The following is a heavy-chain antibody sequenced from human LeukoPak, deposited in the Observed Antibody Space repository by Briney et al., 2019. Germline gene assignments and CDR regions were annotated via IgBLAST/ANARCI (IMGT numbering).Heavy chain of an antibody. CDR1: GYTFTGYY. D-gene: IGHD3-10*01. CDR2: INPNSGGT. J-gene: IGHJ6*03. CDR3: ARYVYGSGSYYNVLGSYYYYMDV. V-gene: IGHV1-2*02. Sequence: ASVKVSCKASGYTFTGYYMHWVRQAPGQGLEWMGWINPNSGGTNYAQKLQGRVTMTTDTSTSTAYMELRSLRSDDTAVYYCARYVYGSGSYYNVLGSYYYYMDVWGKGTTVTISS.